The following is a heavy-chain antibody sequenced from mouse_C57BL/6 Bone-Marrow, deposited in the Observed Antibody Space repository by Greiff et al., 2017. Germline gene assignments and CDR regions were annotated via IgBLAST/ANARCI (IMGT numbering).Heavy chain of an antibody. CDR3: ARRGYGSNFDY. J-gene: IGHJ2*01. CDR1: GFTFSSYG. Sequence: EVMLVESGGDLVKPGGSLKLSCAASGFTFSSYGMSWVRQTPDKRLEWVATISSGGSYTYYPDSVNGRFTISRDNAKNTLYLQMSSLKSEETAMYYCARRGYGSNFDYWGQGTTLTVAS. CDR2: ISSGGSYT. V-gene: IGHV5-6*02. D-gene: IGHD1-1*01.